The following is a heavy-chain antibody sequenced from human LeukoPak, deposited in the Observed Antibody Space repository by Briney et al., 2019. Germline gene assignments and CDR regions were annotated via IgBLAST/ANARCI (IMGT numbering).Heavy chain of an antibody. CDR1: GFTFSNYA. CDR2: ISYDGSNK. J-gene: IGHJ4*02. D-gene: IGHD2-15*01. CDR3: AREVRGNLDY. Sequence: GGSLRLSCAASGFTFSNYALHWVRQSPGKGLEWVAVISYDGSNKFYADSVRGRLSISRDSSKNTLYLQMNSLRSEDTAVYYCAREVRGNLDYWGQGTLVTVSS. V-gene: IGHV3-30*04.